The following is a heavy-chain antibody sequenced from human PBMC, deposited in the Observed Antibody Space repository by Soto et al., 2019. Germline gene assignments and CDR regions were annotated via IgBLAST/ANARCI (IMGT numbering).Heavy chain of an antibody. D-gene: IGHD1-7*01. CDR1: GGSINSYY. Sequence: QVQLQESGPGLVKPSETLSLTCTVSGGSINSYYCSWIRQPPGKRLEWIGYISYSGSTNDNPSLKSRITISADTPNNLFSLKLSSVTAAPTAVYYCARHISSGTNIAAISSFAPWGQGTMVTVSS. V-gene: IGHV4-59*08. J-gene: IGHJ5*02. CDR3: ARHISSGTNIAAISSFAP. CDR2: ISYSGST.